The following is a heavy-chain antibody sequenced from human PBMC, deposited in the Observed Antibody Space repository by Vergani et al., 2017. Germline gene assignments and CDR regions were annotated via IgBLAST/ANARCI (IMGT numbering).Heavy chain of an antibody. Sequence: QVQLVESGGGVVQPGRSLTLSCAASGFTFSSYAMHWVRQAPGKGLEWVAVISYDGSNKYYADSVKGRFTISRDNSKNTLYLQMNSLRAEDTAVYYCARAXGYYDSSGLYYFDYWGQGTLVTVSS. V-gene: IGHV3-30-3*01. J-gene: IGHJ4*02. D-gene: IGHD3-22*01. CDR3: ARAXGYYDSSGLYYFDY. CDR1: GFTFSSYA. CDR2: ISYDGSNK.